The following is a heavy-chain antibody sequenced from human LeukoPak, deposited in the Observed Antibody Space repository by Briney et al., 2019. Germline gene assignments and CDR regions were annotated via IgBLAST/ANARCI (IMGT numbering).Heavy chain of an antibody. J-gene: IGHJ4*02. CDR3: ARVGATAGN. CDR2: ISTSGSYT. D-gene: IGHD1-1*01. V-gene: IGHV3-11*06. Sequence: GGSQRLFCAASGFSFSDFYMSWLPQAPGKGLECVSYISTSGSYTNYVDSVKGRFTISRDNAKNSLYLQMNSLRADDTAVYYCARVGATAGNWGQGTLVTVSS. CDR1: GFSFSDFY.